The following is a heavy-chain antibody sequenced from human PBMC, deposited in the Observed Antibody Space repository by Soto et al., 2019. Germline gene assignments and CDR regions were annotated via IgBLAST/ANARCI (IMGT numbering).Heavy chain of an antibody. V-gene: IGHV4-4*07. CDR1: GGSISSYY. CDR3: AREGSIVVVPAAMFRYYYGMDA. Sequence: SETLSLTCTVSGGSISSYYWSWIRQPAGKGLEWIGRIYTSGSTNYNPSLKSRVTMSVDTSKNQFSLKLSSVTAADTAVYYCAREGSIVVVPAAMFRYYYGMDAWGQGTTVTVSS. J-gene: IGHJ6*02. CDR2: IYTSGST. D-gene: IGHD2-2*01.